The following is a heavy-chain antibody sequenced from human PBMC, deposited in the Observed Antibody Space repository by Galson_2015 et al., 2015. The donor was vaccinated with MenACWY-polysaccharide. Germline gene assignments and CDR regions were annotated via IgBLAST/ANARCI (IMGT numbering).Heavy chain of an antibody. D-gene: IGHD2-21*01. Sequence: SLRLSCAASGFTFNRHAMNWVRQAPGKGLEWVSGIGDNGGTTYYADSVKGRFTISRDNSKNTLYLEMNSLRADDTAVYYCAKWRDLDQIASRGHCLLVYGLWG. V-gene: IGHV3-23*01. J-gene: IGHJ2*01. CDR1: GFTFNRHA. CDR2: IGDNGGTT. CDR3: AKWRDLDQIASRGHCLLVYGL.